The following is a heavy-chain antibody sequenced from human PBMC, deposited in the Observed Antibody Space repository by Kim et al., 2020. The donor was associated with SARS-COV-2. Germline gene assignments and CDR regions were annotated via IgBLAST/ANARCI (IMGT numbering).Heavy chain of an antibody. V-gene: IGHV1-46*01. CDR3: ARGDFLTGSFNFYFDS. J-gene: IGHJ4*02. Sequence: KFQGRVTTTRDTSTSTVYMELSSLRSDDTAVYYCARGDFLTGSFNFYFDSWGQGTLVTVSS. D-gene: IGHD3-9*01.